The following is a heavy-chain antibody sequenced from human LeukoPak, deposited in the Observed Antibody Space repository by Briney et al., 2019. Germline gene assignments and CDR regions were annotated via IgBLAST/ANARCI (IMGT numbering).Heavy chain of an antibody. J-gene: IGHJ4*02. D-gene: IGHD3-22*01. CDR1: GFTFSNYS. CDR2: ISSSSSTI. Sequence: PGGSLRLSCAASGFTFSNYSMNWVRQAPGKGLEWVSYISSSSSTIYYADSVKGRFTISRDNAKNSLYLQMNSLRDEDTAVYYCARGLYDSSGYYHDYWGQGTLVAVSS. V-gene: IGHV3-48*02. CDR3: ARGLYDSSGYYHDY.